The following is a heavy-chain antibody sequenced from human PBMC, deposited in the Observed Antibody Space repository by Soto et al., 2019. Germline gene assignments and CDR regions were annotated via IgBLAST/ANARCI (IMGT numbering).Heavy chain of an antibody. V-gene: IGHV3-21*01. CDR2: ISSNSAYI. Sequence: RGSLRLSCAASGFTFRSFTMNWVRQAPGKGLEWVSTISSNSAYIYYTYALRGRSTISRDNAKNSLHLQMNSLRAEDTAVYYCTRDASRDSSARGWFDPWGPGTLVTVSS. J-gene: IGHJ5*02. CDR1: GFTFRSFT. CDR3: TRDASRDSSARGWFDP. D-gene: IGHD6-13*01.